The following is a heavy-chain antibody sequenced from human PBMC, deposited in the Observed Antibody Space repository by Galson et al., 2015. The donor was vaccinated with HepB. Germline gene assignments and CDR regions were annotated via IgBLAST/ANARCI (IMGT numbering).Heavy chain of an antibody. D-gene: IGHD3-3*01. V-gene: IGHV5-51*01. CDR3: ARQYYDFWSGYYTGWSWGY. Sequence: QSGAEGKKPGESLKISCKGSGYSFTSYWSGWVRQMPGKGLEWMGIIYPGDSDTRYSPSFQGQVTISADKSISTAYLQWSSLKASDTAMYYCARQYYDFWSGYYTGWSWGYWGQGTLVTVSS. CDR1: GYSFTSYW. J-gene: IGHJ4*02. CDR2: IYPGDSDT.